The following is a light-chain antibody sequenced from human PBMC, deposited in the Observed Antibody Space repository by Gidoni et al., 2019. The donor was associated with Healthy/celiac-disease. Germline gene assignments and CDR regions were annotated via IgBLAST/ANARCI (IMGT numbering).Light chain of an antibody. CDR2: GAS. CDR1: QSVSSSS. CDR3: QQFASSPT. Sequence: EIVLTQSPGTLSLSPGERATLSCRASQSVSSSSIVWYQQKPGQTPRLVIYGASSRATGIPDRFSGSGSGTDFTLTISRLEPEDFAVYYCQQFASSPTFGGGTRVEMK. J-gene: IGKJ4*01. V-gene: IGKV3-20*01.